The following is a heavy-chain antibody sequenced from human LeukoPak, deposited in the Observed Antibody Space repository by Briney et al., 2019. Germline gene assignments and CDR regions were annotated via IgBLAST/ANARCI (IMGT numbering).Heavy chain of an antibody. Sequence: GGSLRLSCAASGFTFSGYAMHWVRQAPGKGLEWVAVISYDGSNEYYADSVKGRFTISRDNSKNTLYLQMNSLSVEDTAVYYCARVGYYASGPFSYFDYWGQGTLVTVPS. CDR2: ISYDGSNE. CDR3: ARVGYYASGPFSYFDY. J-gene: IGHJ4*02. CDR1: GFTFSGYA. V-gene: IGHV3-30-3*01. D-gene: IGHD3-10*01.